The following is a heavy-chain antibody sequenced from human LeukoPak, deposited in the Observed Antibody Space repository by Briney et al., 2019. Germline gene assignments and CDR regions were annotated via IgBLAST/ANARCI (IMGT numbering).Heavy chain of an antibody. V-gene: IGHV4-61*01. CDR1: GASVSSGSSY. J-gene: IGHJ2*01. Sequence: KPSETLSLTCTVSGASVSSGSSYWTWIRQPPGKRLEWIGYIYYSGSTHYNPSLKSRVTLSVDRSKNQFSLKLTSVTAADTAVYYCANRGSIADWYFDLWGRGTLVTVSS. CDR2: IYYSGST. D-gene: IGHD6-6*01. CDR3: ANRGSIADWYFDL.